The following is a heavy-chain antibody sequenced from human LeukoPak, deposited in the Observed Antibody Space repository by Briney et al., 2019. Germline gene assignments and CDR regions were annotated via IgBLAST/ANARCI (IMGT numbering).Heavy chain of an antibody. CDR2: MNPNSGNT. V-gene: IGHV1-8*03. CDR3: ARGLDERTKDYYYYYTVV. CDR1: GYTFTSYD. J-gene: IGHJ6*03. D-gene: IGHD1-1*01. Sequence: ASVKVSCKASGYTFTSYDINLVRQATGQGLEWMGCMNPNSGNTGYAQKFQGRVTITRNTSISTAYMELSSLRSEDTAVYYCARGLDERTKDYYYYYTVVWGKGTTVTVSS.